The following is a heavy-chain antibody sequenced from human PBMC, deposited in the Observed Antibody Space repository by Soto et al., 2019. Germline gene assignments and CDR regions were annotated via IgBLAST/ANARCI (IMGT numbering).Heavy chain of an antibody. Sequence: SETLSLTCAVYGGSFSGYYWSWIRQPPGKGLEWIGEINHSGSTNYNPSLKSRVTISVDTSKNQFSLKLSSVTAADTAVYYCARENSRQWLVRFFDYWGQGTLVTVSS. CDR3: ARENSRQWLVRFFDY. V-gene: IGHV4-34*01. CDR2: INHSGST. D-gene: IGHD6-19*01. J-gene: IGHJ4*02. CDR1: GGSFSGYY.